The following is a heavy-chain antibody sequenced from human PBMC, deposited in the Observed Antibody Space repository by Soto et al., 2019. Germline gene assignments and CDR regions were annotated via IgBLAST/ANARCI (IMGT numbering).Heavy chain of an antibody. J-gene: IGHJ4*02. CDR1: GYTFTTYG. CDR2: ISTYNGNT. CDR3: ARRPTEFYDNSVNYVLDQ. Sequence: QVQLVQSGAEVKKPGASLKVYCKASGYTFTTYGMSWVRQAPGQGLDWMGWISTYNGNTKYAESLQGRVSMTTDTTTSTADIELNSLASNDTAVYYCARRPTEFYDNSVNYVLDQRGQGTLVTVSS. D-gene: IGHD3-22*01. V-gene: IGHV1-18*01.